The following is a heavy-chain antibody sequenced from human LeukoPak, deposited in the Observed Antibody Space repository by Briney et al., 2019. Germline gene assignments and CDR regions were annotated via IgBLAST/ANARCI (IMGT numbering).Heavy chain of an antibody. J-gene: IGHJ4*02. CDR3: AREAAGSSWYGDY. Sequence: ASVKVSCKASGYTFTGYYMHWVRQAPGQGLEWMGWINPNSGGTNYAQKFQGRVTMTRDTPISTAYMELSRLGSDDTAVYYCAREAAGSSWYGDYWGQGTLVTVSS. CDR2: INPNSGGT. V-gene: IGHV1-2*02. D-gene: IGHD6-13*01. CDR1: GYTFTGYY.